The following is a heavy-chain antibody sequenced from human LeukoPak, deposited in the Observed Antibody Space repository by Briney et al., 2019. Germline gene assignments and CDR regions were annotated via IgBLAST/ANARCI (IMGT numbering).Heavy chain of an antibody. V-gene: IGHV3-7*01. CDR3: ARDGGLNSSFDY. J-gene: IGHJ4*02. CDR1: VFTFRTYW. CDR2: KKPDGSAE. Sequence: QSGGSPRLSSAASVFTFRTYWMGWVRQAPGKRLEWVDKKKPDGSAEYDADSVSGQFTTSRDNANNLLYLQMNRLRAEDTAVYYCARDGGLNSSFDYWGQGTLVSVSS. D-gene: IGHD2-15*01.